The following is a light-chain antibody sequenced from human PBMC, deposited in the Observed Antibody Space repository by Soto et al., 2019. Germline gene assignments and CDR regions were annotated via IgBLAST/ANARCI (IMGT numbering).Light chain of an antibody. Sequence: QSALTQPASVSGSPGQSITISCTGTSSDVGAFTSVSWYQQHPGKAPKLIIYDIIHRPSGVSDRFSGSKSVNTASLTISGLHPQDEATYHCISYSRSTTLVVFGGGTKLTVL. J-gene: IGLJ2*01. CDR2: DII. CDR1: SSDVGAFTS. V-gene: IGLV2-14*03. CDR3: ISYSRSTTLVV.